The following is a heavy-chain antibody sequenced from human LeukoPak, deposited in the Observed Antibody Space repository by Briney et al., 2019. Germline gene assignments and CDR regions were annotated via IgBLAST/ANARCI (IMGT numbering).Heavy chain of an antibody. Sequence: GGSLRLSCTASGFKFDDYDMSWVRQAPGKGLEWVSVIYTGGITHYADSVAGRFTISRDNSKNTLYLQMNSLRVEDTAVYYCARDQVTSGGGLDYWGQGTLVTVSS. CDR1: GFKFDDYD. D-gene: IGHD3-16*01. J-gene: IGHJ4*02. CDR2: IYTGGIT. V-gene: IGHV3-53*01. CDR3: ARDQVTSGGGLDY.